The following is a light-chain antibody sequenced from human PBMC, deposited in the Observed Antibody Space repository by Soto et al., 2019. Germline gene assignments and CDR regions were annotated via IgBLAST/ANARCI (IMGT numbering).Light chain of an antibody. Sequence: SYELTQPPSVSVSPGQTASITCSGDKLGDKYASWYQQKPGQSPVLVIYEDTKRPSGIPERFSGSNSGNTATLTISGTQAMDEDDYYCQAWDSSAVVFGGGTKLTVL. CDR3: QAWDSSAVV. CDR1: KLGDKY. J-gene: IGLJ2*01. V-gene: IGLV3-1*01. CDR2: EDT.